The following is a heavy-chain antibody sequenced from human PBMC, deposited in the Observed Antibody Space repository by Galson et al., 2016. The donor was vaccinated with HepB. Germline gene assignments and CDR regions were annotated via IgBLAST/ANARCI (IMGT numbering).Heavy chain of an antibody. Sequence: SETLSLTCTVSGGSISGYYWSWIRQPPGKGLEWIGYIHYSGSTNYNPSIRGRATISVDTSENKFSLNLTSMTAADTAVYYWARRSYDRSGYFMMFEYWGQGILVAVSS. V-gene: IGHV4-59*08. CDR1: GGSISGYY. J-gene: IGHJ4*02. CDR3: ARRSYDRSGYFMMFEY. CDR2: IHYSGST. D-gene: IGHD3-22*01.